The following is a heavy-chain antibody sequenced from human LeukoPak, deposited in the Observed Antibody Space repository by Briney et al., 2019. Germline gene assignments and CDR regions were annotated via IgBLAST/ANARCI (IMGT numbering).Heavy chain of an antibody. D-gene: IGHD6-19*01. CDR2: IYYSGST. J-gene: IGHJ4*02. CDR3: ARHSTGGFDY. V-gene: IGHV4-61*08. Sequence: SETLSLTCTVSGGSISSGDYYWSWIRQPPGEGLEWIGYIYYSGSTNYNPSLKSRVTISVDTSKNQFSLKLSSVTAADTAVYYCARHSTGGFDYWGQGTLVTVSS. CDR1: GGSISSGDYY.